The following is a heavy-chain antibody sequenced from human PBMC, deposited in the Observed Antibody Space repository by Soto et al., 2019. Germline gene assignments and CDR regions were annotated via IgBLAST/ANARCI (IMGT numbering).Heavy chain of an antibody. CDR2: IYHDGTT. CDR1: GYSISRGYY. J-gene: IGHJ5*02. D-gene: IGHD3-16*02. Sequence: SETLSLTCTVSGYSISRGYYWGWIRQPPGKGLQWIGTIYHDGTTYSNPSLNGRVTISVSTSQNRFSLTLRSVTAADTAVYYCARVPYHYARGTYRPRWFDPWAQGTLVTVSS. V-gene: IGHV4-38-2*02. CDR3: ARVPYHYARGTYRPRWFDP.